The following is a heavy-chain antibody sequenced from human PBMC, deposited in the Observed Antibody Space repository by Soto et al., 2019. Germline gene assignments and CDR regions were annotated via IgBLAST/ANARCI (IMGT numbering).Heavy chain of an antibody. CDR3: VVASQPYYFDY. J-gene: IGHJ4*02. CDR1: GYTFTSYG. D-gene: IGHD2-15*01. V-gene: IGHV1-18*01. CDR2: ISAYNGNT. Sequence: QVQLVQSGAEVKKPGASVKVSCKASGYTFTSYGISWVRQAPGQGLEWMGWISAYNGNTNYAQKLQGRFTMTTDTSTSTAYLELSSLRSDDTAVYYCVVASQPYYFDYWGQGTLVTVSS.